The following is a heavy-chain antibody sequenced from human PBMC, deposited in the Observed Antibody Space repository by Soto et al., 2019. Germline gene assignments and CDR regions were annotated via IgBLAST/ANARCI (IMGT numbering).Heavy chain of an antibody. D-gene: IGHD2-21*02. V-gene: IGHV3-33*01. CDR3: AREHLAYCGGDCYSALWYFDY. Sequence: GGSLRLSCAASGFTFSSYGMHWVRQAPGKGLEWVAVIWYDGSNKYYADSVKGRFTISRDNSKNTLYLQMNSLRAEDTAVYYCAREHLAYCGGDCYSALWYFDYWGQGTLVTVSS. J-gene: IGHJ4*02. CDR1: GFTFSSYG. CDR2: IWYDGSNK.